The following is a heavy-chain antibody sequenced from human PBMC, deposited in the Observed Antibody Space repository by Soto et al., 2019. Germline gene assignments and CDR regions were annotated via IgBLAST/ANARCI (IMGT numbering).Heavy chain of an antibody. CDR3: TRGLRAAAGTKKKYYYYYYGMDV. Sequence: GGSLRLSCTASGFTFGDYAMSWVRQAPGKGLEWVGFIRSKAYGGTTEYAASVKGRFTISRDDSKSIAYLQMNSLKTEDTAVYYCTRGLRAAAGTKKKYYYYYYGMDVWGQGTTVTVSS. D-gene: IGHD6-13*01. J-gene: IGHJ6*02. V-gene: IGHV3-49*04. CDR2: IRSKAYGGTT. CDR1: GFTFGDYA.